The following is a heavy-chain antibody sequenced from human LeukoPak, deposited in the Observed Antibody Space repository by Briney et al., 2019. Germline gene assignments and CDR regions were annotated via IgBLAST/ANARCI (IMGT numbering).Heavy chain of an antibody. CDR2: IYYRSKWYN. V-gene: IGHV6-1*01. Sequence: SQTLSLTCAISGDSVSSNSAAWNWIRQSPSRGLEWLGRIYYRSKWYNDYAVSVKSRITINPDTSKNQFYLQLNSVTPEDTAVYYCARDRIGGYSPWGYAFDIWGQGTMVTVSS. J-gene: IGHJ3*02. CDR1: GDSVSSNSAA. D-gene: IGHD1-1*01. CDR3: ARDRIGGYSPWGYAFDI.